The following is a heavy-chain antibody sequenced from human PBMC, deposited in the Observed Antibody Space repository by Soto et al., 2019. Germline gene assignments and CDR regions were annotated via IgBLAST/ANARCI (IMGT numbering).Heavy chain of an antibody. J-gene: IGHJ2*01. D-gene: IGHD2-21*02. CDR1: GYSLTSGW. Sequence: GESLKSSCKGSGYSLTSGWSSWLRQMAGKGLEWMGRIDPSDSYTNYSPSFQGHVTISADKSISTAYLQWSSLKASDTAMYYCARVRRVTGNWYFDLWGRGTLVTVSS. CDR3: ARVRRVTGNWYFDL. V-gene: IGHV5-10-1*01. CDR2: IDPSDSYT.